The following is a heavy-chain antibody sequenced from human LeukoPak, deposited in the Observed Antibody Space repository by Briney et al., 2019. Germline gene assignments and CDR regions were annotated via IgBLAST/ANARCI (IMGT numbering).Heavy chain of an antibody. V-gene: IGHV3-7*04. J-gene: IGHJ4*02. CDR3: ARAQYCSGGSCYHWGNYFDY. Sequence: GGSLRLSCAASGFTFSTYWMTWVRQAPGKGLEWVANIKQDGSETYYVDSVKGRFTISRDKANKSLYLQMNSLRAEDTAVYYCARAQYCSGGSCYHWGNYFDYWGQGTLVTVSS. CDR2: IKQDGSET. D-gene: IGHD2-15*01. CDR1: GFTFSTYW.